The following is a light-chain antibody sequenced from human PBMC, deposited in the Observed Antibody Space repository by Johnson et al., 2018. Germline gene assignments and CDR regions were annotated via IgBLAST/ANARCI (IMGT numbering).Light chain of an antibody. V-gene: IGLV1-51*02. Sequence: QSVLTQPPSVSAAPGQKVTISCSGSSSNIGNNYVSWYQQLQGTAPKLLIYENNKRPSGIPDRFSGSKSGKSATLGITGLQTGDEADYYCGTWDSSLSAGNFFVTGTKVTVL. J-gene: IGLJ1*01. CDR2: ENN. CDR3: GTWDSSLSAGNF. CDR1: SSNIGNNY.